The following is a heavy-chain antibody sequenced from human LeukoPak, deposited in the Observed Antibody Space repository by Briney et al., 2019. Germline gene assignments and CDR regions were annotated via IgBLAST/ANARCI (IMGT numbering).Heavy chain of an antibody. D-gene: IGHD6-13*01. Sequence: GESLKISGKGSGYGFTSYWMGWLGRMPGKGRSGMGIIYPVDSDTRNSPSFQGQVTISADKSISTAYLQWSSLKASDTAMYYCARLWGIAAAGPTGYWGQGTLVTVSS. CDR1: GYGFTSYW. V-gene: IGHV5-51*01. CDR2: IYPVDSDT. CDR3: ARLWGIAAAGPTGY. J-gene: IGHJ4*02.